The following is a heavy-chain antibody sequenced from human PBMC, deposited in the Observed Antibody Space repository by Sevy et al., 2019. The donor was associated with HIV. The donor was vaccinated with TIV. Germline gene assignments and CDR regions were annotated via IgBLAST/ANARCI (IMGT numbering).Heavy chain of an antibody. Sequence: GGSLRLSCAASGFTFSSYAMHWVRQAPGKGLKWVVSITCTGDISNADSVKGRFTISRDDAKNALYLQMNSLRVEDTAMYYCARVSFCGRAFYIVDYWGQGTLVTVSS. CDR3: ARVSFCGRAFYIVDY. J-gene: IGHJ4*02. CDR1: GFTFSSYA. V-gene: IGHV3-21*01. CDR2: ITCTGDI. D-gene: IGHD2-21*02.